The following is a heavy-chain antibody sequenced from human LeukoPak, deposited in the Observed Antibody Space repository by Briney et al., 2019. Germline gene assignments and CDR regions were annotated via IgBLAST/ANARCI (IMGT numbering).Heavy chain of an antibody. V-gene: IGHV4-4*07. CDR3: ARDAFGGSPR. J-gene: IGHJ4*02. Sequence: SETLSLTCTVSGGSISGYYWSWIRQPAGKGLEWIGRIYTSGGTNYNPSLKSRVTMSLDTSKNQFSLKLSSVTAAEPAVVSCARDAFGGSPRWGQGTLVTVSS. D-gene: IGHD3-10*01. CDR2: IYTSGGT. CDR1: GGSISGYY.